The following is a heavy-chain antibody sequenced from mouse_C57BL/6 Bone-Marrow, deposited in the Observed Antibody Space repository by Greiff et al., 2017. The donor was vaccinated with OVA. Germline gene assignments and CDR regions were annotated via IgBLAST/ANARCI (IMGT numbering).Heavy chain of an antibody. CDR2: IDPEYGET. V-gene: IGHV14-2*01. D-gene: IGHD1-1*01. Sequence: EVQLQQSGAELVKPGASVKLSCTASGFNIKAYYMHWVKQRTEQGLEWIGRIDPEYGETKYAPKFQGKATLTADTSSTTAYLQLSSLTYEDTAVSYCARCRSFLYYYGSHDVWGTGTTVTVSS. J-gene: IGHJ1*03. CDR3: ARCRSFLYYYGSHDV. CDR1: GFNIKAYY.